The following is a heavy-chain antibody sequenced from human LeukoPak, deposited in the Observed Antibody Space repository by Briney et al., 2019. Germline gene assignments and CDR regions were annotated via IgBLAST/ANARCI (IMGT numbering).Heavy chain of an antibody. CDR3: ARDRKGYDILTGYPKGLDY. D-gene: IGHD3-9*01. V-gene: IGHV4-4*02. Sequence: PSETLSLTCAVSGGSISSSNWWSWVRQPPGKGLEWIGEIYHSGSTNYNPSLKSRVTISVDKSKNQFSLKLSSVTAADTAVYYCARDRKGYDILTGYPKGLDYWGQGTLVTVSS. CDR2: IYHSGST. CDR1: GGSISSSNW. J-gene: IGHJ4*02.